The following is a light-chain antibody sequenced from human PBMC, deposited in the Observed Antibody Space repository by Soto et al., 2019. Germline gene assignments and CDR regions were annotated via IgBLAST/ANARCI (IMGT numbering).Light chain of an antibody. V-gene: IGLV4-69*01. Sequence: QSVLTQSPSASASLGASVKLTCNLSSGHSSYAIAWHQQQPEKGPRYLMKLNSDGSHSKGDGIPDRFSGSSSGAERYLTISSLQSEDEADYYCQTWGTGIRGVFGGGTQLTVL. CDR3: QTWGTGIRGV. CDR1: SGHSSYA. J-gene: IGLJ2*01. CDR2: LNSDGSH.